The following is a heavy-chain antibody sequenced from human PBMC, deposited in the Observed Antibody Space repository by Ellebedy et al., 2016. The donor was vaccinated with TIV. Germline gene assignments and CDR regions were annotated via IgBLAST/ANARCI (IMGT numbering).Heavy chain of an antibody. Sequence: SVKVSCXSSGGTSNSHGISWVRQAPGQGFEWLGGIIPIFGTPNYAEKFQGRVTITADESTNTAYMELSSLTSEDTATYYCARWDFYDSSDYRDYWGQGTLVTVSS. J-gene: IGHJ4*02. CDR2: IIPIFGTP. CDR1: GGTSNSHG. CDR3: ARWDFYDSSDYRDY. V-gene: IGHV1-69*13. D-gene: IGHD3-22*01.